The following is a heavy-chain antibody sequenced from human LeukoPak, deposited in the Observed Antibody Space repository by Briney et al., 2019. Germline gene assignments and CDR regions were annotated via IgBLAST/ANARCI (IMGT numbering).Heavy chain of an antibody. D-gene: IGHD4-11*01. CDR2: INGGGVNT. CDR3: AKDLYSNYGPADY. CDR1: GFTFSSYA. J-gene: IGHJ4*02. V-gene: IGHV3-23*01. Sequence: GGSLRLSCAASGFTFSSYAMSWVRQAPGKGLEWVSTINGGGVNTHYADSVGGRFTISRDNSKNTLLLQMNSLRDEDTAVYYCAKDLYSNYGPADYWGQGNLVTVSS.